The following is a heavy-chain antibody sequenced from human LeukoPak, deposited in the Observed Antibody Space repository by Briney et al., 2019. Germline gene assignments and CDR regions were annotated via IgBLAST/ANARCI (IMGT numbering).Heavy chain of an antibody. J-gene: IGHJ4*02. CDR2: IYYSGST. V-gene: IGHV4-59*01. CDR3: ARGPEYSSSSFFFDY. Sequence: SETLSLTCTVSGGSISSYYWSWIRQPPGKGLEWIGYIYYSGSTNYNPSLKSRVTISVDTSKNQFSLKLSSVTAADTAVYYCARGPEYSSSSFFFDYWGQGTLVTVSS. D-gene: IGHD6-6*01. CDR1: GGSISSYY.